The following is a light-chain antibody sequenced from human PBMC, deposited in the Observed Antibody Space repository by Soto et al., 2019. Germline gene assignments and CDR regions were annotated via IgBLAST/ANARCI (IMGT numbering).Light chain of an antibody. CDR3: GSYSSTDTPFV. J-gene: IGLJ1*01. Sequence: QAALAQPSSVSGSPVQSITISCTGTSTDVGGYNYVSWYQHHSVKAPKLLIYEVTNRPSGISDRFSGSKSVNTASLTISGLQAEDESDYYCGSYSSTDTPFVFGTGTKLTVL. CDR2: EVT. V-gene: IGLV2-14*01. CDR1: STDVGGYNY.